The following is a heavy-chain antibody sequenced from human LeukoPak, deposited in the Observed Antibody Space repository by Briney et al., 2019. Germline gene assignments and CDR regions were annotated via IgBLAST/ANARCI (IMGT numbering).Heavy chain of an antibody. CDR3: ARDWVSLSSGRVFDY. J-gene: IGHJ4*02. V-gene: IGHV3-7*01. D-gene: IGHD3-22*01. CDR2: IRQDGGDE. CDR1: GFTFSSYW. Sequence: GGSLRLSCAASGFTFSSYWMSWVRQAPGKGLEWVANIRQDGGDEYYVDSVKGRFTISRDNAKNSLYLQMNVLRVEDTASYYCARDWVSLSSGRVFDYWGQGALVTVSS.